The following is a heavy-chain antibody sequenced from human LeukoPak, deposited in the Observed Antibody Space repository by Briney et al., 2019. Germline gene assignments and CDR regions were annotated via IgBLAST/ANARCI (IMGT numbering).Heavy chain of an antibody. CDR3: ARGPLETGDPAAFDI. CDR2: ISYDGSNK. Sequence: PGRSLRLSCAASGFTFSSYAMHWVRQAPGKGLEWVAVISYDGSNKYYADSVKGRFTISRDNSKNTLYLQMNSLRAEDTAVYYCARGPLETGDPAAFDIWGQGTMVTVSS. CDR1: GFTFSSYA. J-gene: IGHJ3*02. V-gene: IGHV3-30-3*01. D-gene: IGHD7-27*01.